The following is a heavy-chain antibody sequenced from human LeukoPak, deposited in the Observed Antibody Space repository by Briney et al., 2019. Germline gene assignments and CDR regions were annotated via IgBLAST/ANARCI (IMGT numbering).Heavy chain of an antibody. CDR2: IYYSGST. D-gene: IGHD2-2*01. J-gene: IGHJ4*02. Sequence: PSETLSLTCTVSGGSISSYYWSWIRRPPGKGLEWIGYIYYSGSTNYNPSLKSRVTISVDTSKNQFSLKLSSVTAADTAVYYCARMGSGTSFDYWGQGTLVTVSS. V-gene: IGHV4-59*01. CDR3: ARMGSGTSFDY. CDR1: GGSISSYY.